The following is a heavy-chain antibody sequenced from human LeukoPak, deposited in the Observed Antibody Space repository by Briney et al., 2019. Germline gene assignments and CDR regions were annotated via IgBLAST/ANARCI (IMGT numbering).Heavy chain of an antibody. J-gene: IGHJ4*02. CDR1: GFTVSSNE. CDR2: ISYDGSKK. D-gene: IGHD4-17*01. V-gene: IGHV3-30*04. CDR3: VRGSPYGTVDY. Sequence: QPGGSLRLSCAASGFTVSSNEMSWVRQAPGKGLEWVAVISYDGSKKYYADSVKGRFTISRDNSKNTLYLQMNSLRAEDTAVYYCVRGSPYGTVDYWGQGTLVTVSS.